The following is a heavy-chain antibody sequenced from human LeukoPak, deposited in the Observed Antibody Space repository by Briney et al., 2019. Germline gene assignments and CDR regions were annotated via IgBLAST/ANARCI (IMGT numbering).Heavy chain of an antibody. CDR3: ARDRSGYANDAFDF. CDR2: LSYGGTNK. Sequence: GGSLRLSCAASGFTFSDYAMHWVRQAPGKGLEWVAVLSYGGTNKYYADSVKGRFTVSRDNSKNTMFLQMNSLRAEDTAVYHCARDRSGYANDAFDFWGQGTMVTVSS. J-gene: IGHJ3*01. V-gene: IGHV3-30-3*01. CDR1: GFTFSDYA. D-gene: IGHD3-3*01.